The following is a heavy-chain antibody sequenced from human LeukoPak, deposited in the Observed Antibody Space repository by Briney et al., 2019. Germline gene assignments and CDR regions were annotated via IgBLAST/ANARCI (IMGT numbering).Heavy chain of an antibody. CDR2: IYYSGST. Sequence: SETLSLTCTVSGGSISSYYWSWIRQPPGKGLEWIGYIYYSGSTNYNPSLKSRVAISVDTSKNQFSLKLSSVTAADTAVYYCARVRRLAVATIYYFDYWGQGTLVTVSS. CDR3: ARVRRLAVATIYYFDY. D-gene: IGHD5-12*01. V-gene: IGHV4-59*01. CDR1: GGSISSYY. J-gene: IGHJ4*02.